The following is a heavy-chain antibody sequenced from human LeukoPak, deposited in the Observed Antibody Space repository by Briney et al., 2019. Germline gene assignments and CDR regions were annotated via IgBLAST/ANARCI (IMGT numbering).Heavy chain of an antibody. J-gene: IGHJ4*02. CDR2: ISFSGST. Sequence: GGSLRLSCAASGFTFTNYAITWVRQAPGKGLEWVSSISFSGSTYYADSVKGRFTISRDNSKNTLYLQMNSLRAEDTAVYYCAKGRIVVVPAASDYWGQGTLVTVSS. V-gene: IGHV3-23*01. CDR3: AKGRIVVVPAASDY. CDR1: GFTFTNYA. D-gene: IGHD2-2*01.